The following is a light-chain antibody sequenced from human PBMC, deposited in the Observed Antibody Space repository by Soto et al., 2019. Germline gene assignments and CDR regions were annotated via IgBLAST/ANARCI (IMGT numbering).Light chain of an antibody. J-gene: IGKJ4*01. CDR1: QSVSSN. CDR3: QQYNNWPLT. CDR2: GAS. V-gene: IGKV3-15*01. Sequence: EIVMTQSPATLSVSPGERATLSCRASQSVSSNLAWYQQKPDQAPRLLIYGASTRATGIPARFSGSGSGTEFTLTISSLQSEDFAVYYCQQYNNWPLTFGGGTKVEI.